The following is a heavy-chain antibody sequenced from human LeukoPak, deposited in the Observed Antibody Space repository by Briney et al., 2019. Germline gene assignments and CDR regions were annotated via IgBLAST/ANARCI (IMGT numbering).Heavy chain of an antibody. V-gene: IGHV3-9*01. J-gene: IGHJ4*02. D-gene: IGHD3-10*01. CDR2: ISYNSSDI. CDR1: GFTFEDFA. Sequence: GGSLRLSCEVSGFTFEDFAMHWVRQAPGKGLEWVSGISYNSSDIAYADSVKGRFTISRDNARNSLYLQMNSLRAEDSAFYYCAKVPGTLVRGVGSSRYFDYWGQGTLVTVSS. CDR3: AKVPGTLVRGVGSSRYFDY.